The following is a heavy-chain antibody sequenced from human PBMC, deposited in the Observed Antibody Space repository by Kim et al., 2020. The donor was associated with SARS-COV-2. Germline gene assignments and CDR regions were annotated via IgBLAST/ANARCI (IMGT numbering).Heavy chain of an antibody. CDR1: GGSFSGYY. CDR3: ARAFVRANGFDY. Sequence: SETLSLTCAVYGGSFSGYYWSWIRQPPGKGLEWIGEINHSGSTNYNPSLKSRVTISVDTSKNQFSLKLSSVTAADTAVYYCARAFVRANGFDYWGQGTLVTVSS. J-gene: IGHJ4*02. D-gene: IGHD2-21*01. V-gene: IGHV4-34*01. CDR2: INHSGST.